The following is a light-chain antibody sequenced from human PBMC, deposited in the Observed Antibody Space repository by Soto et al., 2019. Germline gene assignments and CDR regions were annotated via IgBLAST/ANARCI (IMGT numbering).Light chain of an antibody. CDR3: SSYTSSSTLYV. J-gene: IGLJ1*01. V-gene: IGLV2-14*01. CDR2: EVS. CDR1: SSDVGSYNY. Sequence: QSVLTQPASVSGSPGQSITLSCTGTSSDVGSYNYVSWYQQHPGKAPKLLIYEVSDWPSGVSSRFSGSKSGNTASLTISGLQAEDEADYYCSSYTSSSTLYVFGTGTKVTVL.